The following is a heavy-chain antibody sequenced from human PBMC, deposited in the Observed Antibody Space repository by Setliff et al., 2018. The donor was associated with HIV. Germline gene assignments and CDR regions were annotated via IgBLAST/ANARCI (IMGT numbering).Heavy chain of an antibody. CDR1: GGSFGDYH. J-gene: IGHJ5*02. Sequence: TLSLTCTLSGGSFGDYHWSWIRQPAGRGLEWIGRIFRSGTTDYKFSLKSRVTISIDTSRNQFSLRLTSVTAEDTAVYYCARDRHYSGLGSYGPWGPGTLVTVSS. V-gene: IGHV4-4*07. D-gene: IGHD3-10*01. CDR2: IFRSGTT. CDR3: ARDRHYSGLGSYGP.